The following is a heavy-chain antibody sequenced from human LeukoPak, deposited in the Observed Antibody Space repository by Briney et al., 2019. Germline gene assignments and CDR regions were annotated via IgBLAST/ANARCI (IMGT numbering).Heavy chain of an antibody. CDR2: INHNGNVN. Sequence: GGSLRLSCAASGFTFSSYWMNWARQAPGKGLEWVASINHNGNVNYYVESVKGRFTISRDDAKNSLYLQMSNLRAEDTAVYFCARGGGLDVWGQGATVTVSS. CDR3: ARGGGLDV. J-gene: IGHJ6*02. CDR1: GFTFSSYW. V-gene: IGHV3-7*03. D-gene: IGHD3-16*01.